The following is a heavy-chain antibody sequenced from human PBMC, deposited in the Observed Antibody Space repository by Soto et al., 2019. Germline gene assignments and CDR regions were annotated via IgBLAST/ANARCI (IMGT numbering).Heavy chain of an antibody. J-gene: IGHJ4*02. V-gene: IGHV4-30-2*01. CDR2: IYHIGTT. CDR1: GASIDSGGYS. D-gene: IGHD3-16*01. Sequence: QLQVQESGSGLVKTSQTLSLTCTVSGASIDSGGYSWAWIRQPPGKGLEWIVHIYHIGTTYYNPALQSRVTMTVDRSRNEVSLKLISATAADTAFYYCARRLMAEFDFWGRGTLVTVSS. CDR3: ARRLMAEFDF.